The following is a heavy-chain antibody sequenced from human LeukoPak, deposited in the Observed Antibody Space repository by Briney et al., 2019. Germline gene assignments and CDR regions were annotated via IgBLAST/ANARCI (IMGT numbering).Heavy chain of an antibody. D-gene: IGHD3-22*01. CDR2: ICAYNGNT. Sequence: ASVKVSCKASGYTFTSHGISWVRQAPGQGLEWMGWICAYNGNTNYAQKLHARVTMTTDTSTSTAYVELRSLRSDDTAVYYCARGQVPGEYYYDSSGYYYAENFDYWGQGTLVTVSS. V-gene: IGHV1-18*01. CDR3: ARGQVPGEYYYDSSGYYYAENFDY. J-gene: IGHJ4*02. CDR1: GYTFTSHG.